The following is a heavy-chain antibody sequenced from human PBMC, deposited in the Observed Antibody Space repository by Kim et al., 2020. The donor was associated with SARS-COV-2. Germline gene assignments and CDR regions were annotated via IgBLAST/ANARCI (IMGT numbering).Heavy chain of an antibody. V-gene: IGHV7-4-1*02. D-gene: IGHD6-13*01. CDR1: GYTFTSYA. CDR3: ARVGSSSWYVDYYYGMDV. CDR2: INTNTGNP. J-gene: IGHJ6*02. Sequence: ASMKVSCKASGYTFTSYAMNWVRQAPGQGLEWMGWINTNTGNPTYAQGFTGRFVFSLDTSVSTAYLQISSLKAEDTAVYYCARVGSSSWYVDYYYGMDVWGQGTTVTVSS.